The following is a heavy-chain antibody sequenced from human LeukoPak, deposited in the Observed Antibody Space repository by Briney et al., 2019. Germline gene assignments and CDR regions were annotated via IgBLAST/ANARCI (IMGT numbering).Heavy chain of an antibody. D-gene: IGHD1-26*01. Sequence: PGGSLRLSCSASGFTFSSYAMHWVRQAPGKGLEYVSAISSNGGSTYYADSVKGRFTISRDNSKNTLYLQMSSLRAEDTAVYCCAMGGSYYYYYGMDVWGQGTTVTVSS. CDR2: ISSNGGST. J-gene: IGHJ6*02. CDR3: AMGGSYYYYYGMDV. V-gene: IGHV3-64D*06. CDR1: GFTFSSYA.